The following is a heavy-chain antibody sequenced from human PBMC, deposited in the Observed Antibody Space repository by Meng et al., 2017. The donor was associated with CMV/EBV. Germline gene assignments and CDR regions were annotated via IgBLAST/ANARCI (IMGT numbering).Heavy chain of an antibody. D-gene: IGHD3-22*01. CDR1: GFTFDDYA. CDR2: ISWNSGSI. J-gene: IGHJ3*01. CDR3: ARGGSLNYYDSSGSDAIDV. V-gene: IGHV3-9*03. Sequence: SLKISCAASGFTFDDYAMHRVRQAPGKGLEWVSGISWNSGSIGYADSVKGRFTISRDNAKNSLYLQMNSLRAEDLALYYCARGGSLNYYDSSGSDAIDVWGQGTMVTVSS.